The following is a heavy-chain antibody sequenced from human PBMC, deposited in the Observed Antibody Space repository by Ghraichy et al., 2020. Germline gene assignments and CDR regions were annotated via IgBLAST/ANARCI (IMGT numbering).Heavy chain of an antibody. CDR3: ARALTADQWGDRWGY. J-gene: IGHJ4*02. D-gene: IGHD7-27*01. Sequence: GGSLRLSCSASGFTFGDFWMSWVRQAPGKGLEWVANIKHDGSEKYYLDSVKGRFTVSRDDAKNSLYLQMNSLRVEDTAVYYCARALTADQWGDRWGYWGQGTLVTVSS. V-gene: IGHV3-7*01. CDR2: IKHDGSEK. CDR1: GFTFGDFW.